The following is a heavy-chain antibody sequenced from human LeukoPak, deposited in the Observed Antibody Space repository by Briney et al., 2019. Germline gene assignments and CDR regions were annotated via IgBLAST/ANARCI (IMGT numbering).Heavy chain of an antibody. Sequence: SQTLSLTCPVSTGSISSGDYYWSWTRQPPGKGLEWIGYICYSGNTSYNPSLKSRVTIAVDTSKNQFALKLSSVTAADTAVYYCASTVTENFQHWGQGTLVTVAS. CDR2: ICYSGNT. CDR1: TGSISSGDYY. V-gene: IGHV4-30-4*01. D-gene: IGHD4-17*01. CDR3: ASTVTENFQH. J-gene: IGHJ1*01.